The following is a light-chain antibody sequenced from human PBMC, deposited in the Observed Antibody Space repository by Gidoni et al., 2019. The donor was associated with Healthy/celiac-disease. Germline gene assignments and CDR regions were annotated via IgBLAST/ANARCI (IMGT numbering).Light chain of an antibody. CDR1: QTISTY. CDR2: AAS. V-gene: IGKV1-39*01. J-gene: IGKJ1*01. Sequence: IQMTQSPSSLYASVGDRVTITCRASQTISTYLNWYQQRPGEAPKLLVYAASSLQRGVPSRFSATESGTDFTLTINGLQPEDFATYYCQQSYSMPRTFGQGTKVEV. CDR3: QQSYSMPRT.